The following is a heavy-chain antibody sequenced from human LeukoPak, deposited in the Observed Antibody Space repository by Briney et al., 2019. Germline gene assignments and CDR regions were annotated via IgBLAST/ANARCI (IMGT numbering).Heavy chain of an antibody. CDR3: ARAAGMDV. V-gene: IGHV3-7*01. CDR1: GFTFSSYA. J-gene: IGHJ6*04. CDR2: IKQDGSEK. Sequence: PGGSLRLSCAASGFTFSSYAMSWVRQAPGKGLEWVANIKQDGSEKYYVDSVKGRFTISRDNAKNSLYLQMNSLRAEDTAVYYCARAAGMDVWGKGTTVTVSS.